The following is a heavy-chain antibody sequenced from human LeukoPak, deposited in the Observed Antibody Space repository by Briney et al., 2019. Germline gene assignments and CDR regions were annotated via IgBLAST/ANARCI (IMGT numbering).Heavy chain of an antibody. D-gene: IGHD2-2*01. CDR2: IYTGGGT. Sequence: SETLSLTCTVSGVSISSGSYYWSWLRQPAGKGLEWIARIYTGGGTNYNHSLKSRVTVSVDTSKNQSSLKLSSVTAADTAVYYCASGGVVPATYYYYYYMDVWGKGTTVTVSS. J-gene: IGHJ6*03. V-gene: IGHV4-61*02. CDR1: GVSISSGSYY. CDR3: ASGGVVPATYYYYYYMDV.